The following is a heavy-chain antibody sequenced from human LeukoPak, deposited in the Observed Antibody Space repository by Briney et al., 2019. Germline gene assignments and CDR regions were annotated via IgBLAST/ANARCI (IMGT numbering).Heavy chain of an antibody. CDR3: AREGRGYSYAFEY. Sequence: PGGSLRLSCAASGFTFSSYWMHWVRQAPGKGLVWVSRINSDGSSTTYADSVKGRFTISRDNGQNTLYLQMNSLRAEDTAVYYCAREGRGYSYAFEYWGQGTLVTVSS. J-gene: IGHJ4*02. CDR2: INSDGSST. D-gene: IGHD5-18*01. V-gene: IGHV3-74*01. CDR1: GFTFSSYW.